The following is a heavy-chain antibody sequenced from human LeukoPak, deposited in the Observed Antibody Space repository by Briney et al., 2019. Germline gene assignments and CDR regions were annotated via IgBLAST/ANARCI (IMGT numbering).Heavy chain of an antibody. V-gene: IGHV3-48*04. CDR1: GFTFSSYS. CDR3: ARDRVWYDSDPYFDY. Sequence: GGSLRLSCAASGFTFSSYSMNRVRQAPGKGLEWVSYISSSTSTIYYADSLKGRFTISRDNAKNSLYLQMNSLRAEDTAVYYCARDRVWYDSDPYFDYWGQGTLVTVSS. D-gene: IGHD3-22*01. J-gene: IGHJ4*02. CDR2: ISSSTSTI.